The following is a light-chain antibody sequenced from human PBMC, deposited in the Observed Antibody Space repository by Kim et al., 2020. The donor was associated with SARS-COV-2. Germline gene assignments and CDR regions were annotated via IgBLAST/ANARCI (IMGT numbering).Light chain of an antibody. CDR3: QQYGSSPIT. Sequence: SPGERATLSCRASQTVTNRYLAWYHQKPGQTPRLLIYGASSRGSGIPDRFSGSGSGTDFTLTISGLETEDSAMYYCQQYGSSPITFGQGTRLEIK. J-gene: IGKJ5*01. V-gene: IGKV3-20*01. CDR1: QTVTNRY. CDR2: GAS.